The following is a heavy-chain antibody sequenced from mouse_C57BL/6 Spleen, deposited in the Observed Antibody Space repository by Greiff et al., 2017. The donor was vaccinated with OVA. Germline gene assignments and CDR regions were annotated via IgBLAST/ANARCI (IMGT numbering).Heavy chain of an antibody. Sequence: VQLQQPGAELVRPGSSVKLSCKASGYTFTSYWMHWVKQRPIQGLEWIGNIDPSDSETHYNQKFKDKATLTVDKSSSTAYMRLSSLTSEDSAVYYCARGDYGSSHYYAMDYWGQGTSVTVSS. D-gene: IGHD1-1*01. J-gene: IGHJ4*01. V-gene: IGHV1-52*01. CDR1: GYTFTSYW. CDR2: IDPSDSET. CDR3: ARGDYGSSHYYAMDY.